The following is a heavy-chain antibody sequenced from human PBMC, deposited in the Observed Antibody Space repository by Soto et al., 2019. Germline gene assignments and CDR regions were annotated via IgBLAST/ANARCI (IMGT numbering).Heavy chain of an antibody. J-gene: IGHJ3*02. V-gene: IGHV3-9*01. CDR3: AKGSLSGCAGDGFDI. CDR1: GFNFDDYA. CDR2: ISWNGGGI. Sequence: EGQLVNSGGGLVQPGRSLRLSCATSGFNFDDYAMHWVRQAPGKGLEWVSSISWNGGGIAYADSVKGRVTISRDNAKNSLYLQMNSLRTEDTDLYYCAKGSLSGCAGDGFDIWGQGTMVTVSS. D-gene: IGHD6-19*01.